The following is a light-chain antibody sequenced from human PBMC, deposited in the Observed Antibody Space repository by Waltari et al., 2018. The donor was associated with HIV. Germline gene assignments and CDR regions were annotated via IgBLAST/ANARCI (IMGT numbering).Light chain of an antibody. V-gene: IGKV3-15*01. CDR1: QSVSSN. Sequence: EIVMTQSPVPLSVSPGERATLSCRASQSVSSNLAWYQQKPGQAPRLLIYGASTRATGIPARFSGSGSGTEFTLTISSLQSEDFAVYYCQHYNNWPPYTFGQGTKLEIK. CDR2: GAS. J-gene: IGKJ2*01. CDR3: QHYNNWPPYT.